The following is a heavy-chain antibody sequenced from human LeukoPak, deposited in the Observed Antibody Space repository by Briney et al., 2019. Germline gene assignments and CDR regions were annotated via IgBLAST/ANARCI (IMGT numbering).Heavy chain of an antibody. V-gene: IGHV1-18*01. J-gene: IGHJ6*02. CDR2: ISAYNGDT. CDR3: AREGAMTAVVNYYYYGMDV. D-gene: IGHD4-23*01. CDR1: GFTFTSYG. Sequence: GASAKVSCKASGFTFTSYGITWVRQAPGQGLEWMGWISAYNGDTKYAQTFQGRVTMTTDTSTNTAYMELRSLRSDDTAVYYCAREGAMTAVVNYYYYGMDVWGHGTTVTVSS.